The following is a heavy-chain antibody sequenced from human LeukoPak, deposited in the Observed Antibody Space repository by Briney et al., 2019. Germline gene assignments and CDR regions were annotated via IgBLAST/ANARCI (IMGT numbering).Heavy chain of an antibody. D-gene: IGHD6-13*01. CDR2: IIPIFGTA. J-gene: IGHJ4*02. Sequence: SVKGSCKASGGTFSSYAISWVRQATGQGLEWRGGIIPIFGTANYAQKFQGRVTITADKSTSTAYRERSSLRSEDTAVSYGVSIGQQLAPDYWGQGTLVTVSS. CDR3: VSIGQQLAPDY. CDR1: GGTFSSYA. V-gene: IGHV1-69*06.